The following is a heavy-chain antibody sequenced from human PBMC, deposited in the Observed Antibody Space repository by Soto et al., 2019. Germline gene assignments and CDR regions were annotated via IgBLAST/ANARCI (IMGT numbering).Heavy chain of an antibody. CDR2: IIPIFGTA. V-gene: IGHV1-69*12. J-gene: IGHJ4*02. Sequence: QVQLVQSGAEVKKPGSSVKVSCKASGGTFSSYAISWVRQAPGQGLEWMGGIIPIFGTANYAQKFQGRVTITADDSTSTAYMELSSLRSEDTAVYYCARGGSYGYRNAASFDYWGQGTLVTVSS. D-gene: IGHD5-18*01. CDR3: ARGGSYGYRNAASFDY. CDR1: GGTFSSYA.